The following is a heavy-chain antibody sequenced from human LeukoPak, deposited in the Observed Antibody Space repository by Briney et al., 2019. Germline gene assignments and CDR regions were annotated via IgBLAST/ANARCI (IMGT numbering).Heavy chain of an antibody. CDR2: IYSGGST. CDR1: GFTVSSNY. V-gene: IGHV3-66*04. Sequence: QPGGSLRLSCAASGFTVSSNYMSWVRQAPGKGLEWVSVIYSGGSTYYADSVKGRFTISRDNSKNTLYLQMNSLRAEDTAVYYCARQRNNPGRNWFDPWGQGTLVTVSS. J-gene: IGHJ5*02. CDR3: ARQRNNPGRNWFDP. D-gene: IGHD1/OR15-1a*01.